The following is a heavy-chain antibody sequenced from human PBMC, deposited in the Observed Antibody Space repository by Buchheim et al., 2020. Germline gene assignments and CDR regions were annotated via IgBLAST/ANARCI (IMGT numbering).Heavy chain of an antibody. V-gene: IGHV1-8*02. CDR3: ARASFSPGGYYEDLDV. CDR2: MNPGSGNT. CDR1: GYTFFSYD. D-gene: IGHD3-3*01. Sequence: QVRLVQSGAEVKKPGASVKVSCKGSGYTFFSYDIHRIRQATGQGLEWMGWMNPGSGNTGYSQKFQGRVSMTKSTSMSTAYLELSGLKSEDTAVYFCARASFSPGGYYEDLDVWGQGTL. J-gene: IGHJ4*02.